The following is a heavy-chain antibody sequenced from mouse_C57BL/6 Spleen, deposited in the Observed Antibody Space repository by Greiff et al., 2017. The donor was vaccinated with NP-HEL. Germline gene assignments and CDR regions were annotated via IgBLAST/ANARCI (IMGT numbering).Heavy chain of an antibody. J-gene: IGHJ4*01. CDR2: INYDGSST. D-gene: IGHD1-1*01. CDR1: GFTFSDYY. CDR3: ARVDYGSSYVGAMDY. Sequence: EVKVEESEGGLVQPGSSMKLSCTASGFTFSDYYMAWVRQVPEKGLEWVANINYDGSSTYYLDSLKSRFIISRDNAKNILYPQMSSLKSEDTATYYCARVDYGSSYVGAMDYWGQGTSVTVSS. V-gene: IGHV5-16*01.